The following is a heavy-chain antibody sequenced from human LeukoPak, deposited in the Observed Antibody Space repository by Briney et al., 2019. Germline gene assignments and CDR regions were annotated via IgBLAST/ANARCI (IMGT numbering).Heavy chain of an antibody. CDR1: GFTFSSHA. Sequence: QTGGSLRLSCAASGFTFSSHAMNWVRQAPGKGLEWVSSISGSGDTTYYADSVKGRLTISRDYSKNTLYLQMNSLRVEDTAMYYCAKDLYGSYAMDVWGQGTAVT. CDR3: AKDLYGSYAMDV. J-gene: IGHJ6*02. V-gene: IGHV3-23*01. CDR2: ISGSGDTT. D-gene: IGHD4-17*01.